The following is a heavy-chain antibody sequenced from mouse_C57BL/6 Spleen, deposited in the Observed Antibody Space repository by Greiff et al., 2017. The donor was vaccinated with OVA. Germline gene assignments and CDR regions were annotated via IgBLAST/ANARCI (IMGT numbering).Heavy chain of an antibody. Sequence: VQLQQPGAELVKPGASVKLSCKASGYTFTSYWMHWVKQRPGQGLEWIGMFHPNSGSTNYNEKFKSKATLTVDKSSSTAYMQLSSLTSEDSAVYYCARLGYYGSSGYWGQGTTLTVSS. CDR1: GYTFTSYW. J-gene: IGHJ2*01. CDR2: FHPNSGST. CDR3: ARLGYYGSSGY. D-gene: IGHD1-1*01. V-gene: IGHV1-64*01.